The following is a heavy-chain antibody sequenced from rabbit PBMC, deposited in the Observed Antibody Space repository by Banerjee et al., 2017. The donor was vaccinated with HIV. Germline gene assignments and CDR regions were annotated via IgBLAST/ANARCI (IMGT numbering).Heavy chain of an antibody. CDR1: GFSFSSSYW. CDR2: IYTGSDNT. D-gene: IGHD5-1*01. CDR3: ARDLGRIYGINDL. Sequence: QEQLEESRGGLVQPGESLTLSCKASGFSFSSSYWICWVRQAPGKGLEWIGCIYTGSDNTYYASWAKGRFTISKTSSTTVTLQMTSLTAADTATYFCARDLGRIYGINDLWGPGTLVTVS. V-gene: IGHV1S45*01. J-gene: IGHJ4*01.